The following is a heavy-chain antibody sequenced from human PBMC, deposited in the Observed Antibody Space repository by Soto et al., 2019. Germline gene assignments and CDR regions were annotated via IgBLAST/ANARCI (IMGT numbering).Heavy chain of an antibody. CDR1: GFTVSSNY. CDR2: IYSGGST. D-gene: IGHD2-2*01. Sequence: EVQLVESGGGLVQPGGSLRLSCAASGFTVSSNYMSWVRQAPGKGLEWVSVIYSGGSTYYADSVKGRYTISRDNSKNTLYLQMNSLRAEDTAVYYCARASDCSSTSCYGLGAFDIWGQGTMVTVSS. V-gene: IGHV3-66*01. CDR3: ARASDCSSTSCYGLGAFDI. J-gene: IGHJ3*02.